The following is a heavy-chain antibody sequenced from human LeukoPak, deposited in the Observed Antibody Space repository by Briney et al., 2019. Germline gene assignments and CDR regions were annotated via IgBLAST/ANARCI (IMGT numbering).Heavy chain of an antibody. J-gene: IGHJ2*01. D-gene: IGHD6-19*01. CDR3: ARSGYSSGWLNWYFDL. V-gene: IGHV1-18*01. CDR2: ISVYNGNT. Sequence: ASVKVSCKASGYTFNNYGITWARQAPGQGLEWMGWISVYNGNTNYAQKLQGRLTMTTDTSTSTAYMELRSLRSDDTAVYYCARSGYSSGWLNWYFDLWGRGTLVTVSS. CDR1: GYTFNNYG.